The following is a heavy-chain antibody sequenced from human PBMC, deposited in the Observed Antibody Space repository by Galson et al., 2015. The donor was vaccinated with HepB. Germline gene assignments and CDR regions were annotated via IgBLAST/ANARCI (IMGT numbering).Heavy chain of an antibody. J-gene: IGHJ4*02. Sequence: SLRLSCAASGFTFSNAWMSWVRQAPGKGLEWVGRIKSKTDGGTTDYAAPVKGRFTISRDDSKNTLYLQMNSLKTEDTAVYYCTTDFIDPAAADLFDYWGQGTLVTVSS. CDR2: IKSKTDGGTT. V-gene: IGHV3-15*01. CDR1: GFTFSNAW. CDR3: TTDFIDPAAADLFDY. D-gene: IGHD6-13*01.